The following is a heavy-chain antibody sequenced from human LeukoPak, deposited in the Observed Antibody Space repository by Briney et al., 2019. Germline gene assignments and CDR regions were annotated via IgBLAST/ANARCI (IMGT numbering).Heavy chain of an antibody. V-gene: IGHV3-23*01. J-gene: IGHJ4*02. CDR1: GVTLSSYA. CDR3: AKGGKWDVTPFDY. D-gene: IGHD1-26*01. CDR2: TSSSGSGGNT. Sequence: PGGSLRLSCAASGVTLSSYAMSWARQAPGKGLEWVSGTSSSGSGGNTYYADSVKGRFTISRDNSKNTLYLQVNSLRAEDTAVYYCAKGGKWDVTPFDYWGQGTLVTVSS.